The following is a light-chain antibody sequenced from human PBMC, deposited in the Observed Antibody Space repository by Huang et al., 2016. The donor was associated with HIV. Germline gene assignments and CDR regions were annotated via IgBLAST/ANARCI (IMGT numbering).Light chain of an antibody. Sequence: EIVLTQSPATLSVSPGEGAALSCRASQSVNSYLAWYQQKPGQAPRLRIYDASKRATGIPARFRGSGSVTDFTLTISSLEPEDFAVYYCQQRSTSPITFGQGTRLEIK. CDR2: DAS. J-gene: IGKJ5*01. CDR3: QQRSTSPIT. CDR1: QSVNSY. V-gene: IGKV3-11*01.